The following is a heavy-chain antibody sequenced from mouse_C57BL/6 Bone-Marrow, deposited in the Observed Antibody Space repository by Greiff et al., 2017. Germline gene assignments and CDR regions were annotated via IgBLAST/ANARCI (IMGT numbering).Heavy chain of an antibody. CDR3: ARGCRGAMDY. V-gene: IGHV1-61*01. CDR1: GYTFTSYW. CDR2: IYPSDSET. D-gene: IGHD3-3*01. Sequence: VQLQQPGAELVRPGSSVKLSCKASGYTFTSYWMDWVKQRPGQGLEWIGNIYPSDSETHYNQKFKDKATLTVDKSSSTAYMQLSSLTSEDSAVYYCARGCRGAMDYWGQGTSVTVSS. J-gene: IGHJ4*01.